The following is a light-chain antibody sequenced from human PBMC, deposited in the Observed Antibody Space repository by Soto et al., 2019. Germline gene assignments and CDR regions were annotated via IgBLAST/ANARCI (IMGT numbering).Light chain of an antibody. Sequence: LTQSPGTLSLSPGEGATPSCRTSQRVDNNFVAWYQQKPGQAPRLLIYGASTRATGIPDRFSGSGFGTDFTLTITRLEPEDFAVYYCQQYGSSLWTFGLGTRWIS. CDR2: GAS. CDR1: QRVDNNF. V-gene: IGKV3-20*01. J-gene: IGKJ1*01. CDR3: QQYGSSLWT.